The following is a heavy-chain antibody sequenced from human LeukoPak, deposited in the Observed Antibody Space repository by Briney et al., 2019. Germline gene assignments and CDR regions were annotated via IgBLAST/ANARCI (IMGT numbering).Heavy chain of an antibody. J-gene: IGHJ5*02. Sequence: GGSLRLSCAASGFTFSSYAMHWVRQAPGKGLEWVAVISYDGSNKYYADSVKGRFTISRDNSKNTLYLQMNSLRAEDTAVYYCAKDAYSGSFRWFDPWGQGTLVTVSS. CDR1: GFTFSSYA. D-gene: IGHD1-26*01. CDR3: AKDAYSGSFRWFDP. CDR2: ISYDGSNK. V-gene: IGHV3-30*04.